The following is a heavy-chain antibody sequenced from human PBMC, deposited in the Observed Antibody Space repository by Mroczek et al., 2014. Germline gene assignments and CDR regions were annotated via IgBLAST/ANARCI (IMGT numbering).Heavy chain of an antibody. CDR2: IMWNSETI. D-gene: IGHD3-10*01. CDR1: GFTVFGYA. V-gene: IGHV3-9*01. CDR3: TKDIAPGGADV. Sequence: VQPGRSLRLSCAGSGFTVFGYAMHWVRQAPGKGLEWVSGIMWNSETIGYADSVKGRFTVSRDNAKNSLYLQMNGLRVEDTAIYYCTKDIAPGGADVWGQGTTVTVSS. J-gene: IGHJ6*02.